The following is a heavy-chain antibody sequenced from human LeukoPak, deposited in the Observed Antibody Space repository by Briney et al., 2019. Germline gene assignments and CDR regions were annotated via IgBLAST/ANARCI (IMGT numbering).Heavy chain of an antibody. Sequence: ASVKVSCKASGYTFTDYYMHWVRQAPGQGLEWMGWIKPDSGGTKYAQKFKGRVTVTRDTSISTAYTEVNRLTSDDTAVYYCARGSYYESSAPSPSDIWGQGTRVTVSS. V-gene: IGHV1-2*02. CDR3: ARGSYYESSAPSPSDI. J-gene: IGHJ3*02. CDR2: IKPDSGGT. CDR1: GYTFTDYY. D-gene: IGHD3-22*01.